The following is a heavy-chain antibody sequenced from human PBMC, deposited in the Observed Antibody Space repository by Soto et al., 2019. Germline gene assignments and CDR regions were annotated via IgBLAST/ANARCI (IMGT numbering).Heavy chain of an antibody. CDR2: IYYSGST. J-gene: IGHJ3*02. CDR3: ARLEGNIVVVTATHLDAFDI. V-gene: IGHV4-39*01. D-gene: IGHD2-21*02. CDR1: GGSISSSSYY. Sequence: QLQLQESGPGLVKPSETLSLTCTVSGGSISSSSYYWGWIRQPPGKGLEWIGSIYYSGSTYYNPSLKSRVTISVDTSKNQFSLKLSSVTAADTAVYYCARLEGNIVVVTATHLDAFDIWGQGTMVTVSS.